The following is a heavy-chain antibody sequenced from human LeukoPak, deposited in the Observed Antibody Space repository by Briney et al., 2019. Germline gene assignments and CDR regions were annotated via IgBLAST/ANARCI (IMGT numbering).Heavy chain of an antibody. J-gene: IGHJ5*02. V-gene: IGHV3-21*01. CDR1: GFTFSSYS. D-gene: IGHD2-2*02. CDR2: ISSSSSYI. CDR3: ARDRAHCSSTSCYREAGWFDP. Sequence: GGSLSLSCAASGFTFSSYSMNWVRQAPGKGLEWVSSISSSSSYIYYADSVKGRFTISRDNAKNSLYLQMNSLRAEDTAVYYCARDRAHCSSTSCYREAGWFDPWGQGTLVTVSS.